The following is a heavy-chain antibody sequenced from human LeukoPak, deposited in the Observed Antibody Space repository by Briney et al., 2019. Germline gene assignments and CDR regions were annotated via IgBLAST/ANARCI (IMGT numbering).Heavy chain of an antibody. Sequence: ASVKVSCKASGYTFTGYYMHWVRQAPGQGLEWMGWINPNSGGTNYAQKFQGRVTMTRDTSTSTAYMELSRLRSDDTAVYYCARGRIGYCSGGSCYFYWGQGTLVTVSS. CDR1: GYTFTGYY. CDR2: INPNSGGT. V-gene: IGHV1-2*02. D-gene: IGHD2-15*01. CDR3: ARGRIGYCSGGSCYFY. J-gene: IGHJ4*02.